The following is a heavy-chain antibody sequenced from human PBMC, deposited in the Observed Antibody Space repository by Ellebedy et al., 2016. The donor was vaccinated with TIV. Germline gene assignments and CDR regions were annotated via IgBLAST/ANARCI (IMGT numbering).Heavy chain of an antibody. CDR2: ISGSGGDT. D-gene: IGHD6-19*01. Sequence: GGSLRLXXAASGLTFSSYAMSWVRQAPGKGLEWVSAISGSGGDTYYADSVKGRFTISRDNSKNTLYLQMNSLRAEDTAVYYCAKGEQWLDAAYWGQGTLVTVSS. CDR1: GLTFSSYA. CDR3: AKGEQWLDAAY. J-gene: IGHJ4*02. V-gene: IGHV3-23*01.